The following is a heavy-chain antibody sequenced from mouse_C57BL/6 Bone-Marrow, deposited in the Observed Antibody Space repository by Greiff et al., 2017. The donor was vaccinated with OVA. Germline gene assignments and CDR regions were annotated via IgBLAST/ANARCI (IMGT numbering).Heavy chain of an antibody. V-gene: IGHV5-4*01. J-gene: IGHJ1*03. CDR2: ISDGGSYT. CDR1: GFTFSSYA. D-gene: IGHD1-1*01. Sequence: DVQLVESGGGLVKPGGSLKLSCAASGFTFSSYAMSWVRQTPEKRLEWVATISDGGSYTYYPDNAKGRFTISRDNAKNNLYLQMSHLKSEDTAMYYCAREGIYYGSHWYFDVWGTGTTVTVSS. CDR3: AREGIYYGSHWYFDV.